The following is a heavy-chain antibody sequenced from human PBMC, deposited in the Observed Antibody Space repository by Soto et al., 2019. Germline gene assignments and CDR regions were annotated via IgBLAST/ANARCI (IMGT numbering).Heavy chain of an antibody. Sequence: SETLSLTCTVSGGSISSYYWSWIRQPPGKGLEWIGHIYYSGSTDHTPSLKSRVTKSVDTSKNQFSLKLSSVTAADTAVYYCARTLDGFFDYWGQGTLVTVSS. CDR1: GGSISSYY. V-gene: IGHV4-59*06. CDR2: IYYSGST. D-gene: IGHD4-17*01. CDR3: ARTLDGFFDY. J-gene: IGHJ4*02.